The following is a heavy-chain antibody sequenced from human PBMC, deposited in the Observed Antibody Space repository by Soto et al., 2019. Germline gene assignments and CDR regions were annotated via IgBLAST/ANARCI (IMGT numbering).Heavy chain of an antibody. D-gene: IGHD5-12*01. V-gene: IGHV1-18*04. CDR2: ISAYNGNT. CDR3: ARGGTLRLHRLDRSKGMDV. J-gene: IGHJ6*02. Sequence: ASVKVSCKASGYTFTSYGISWVRQAPGQGLEWMGWISAYNGNTNYAQKLQGRVTMTTDTSTSTAYMELRSLRSDDTAVYYCARGGTLRLHRLDRSKGMDVWGQGTRVTVSS. CDR1: GYTFTSYG.